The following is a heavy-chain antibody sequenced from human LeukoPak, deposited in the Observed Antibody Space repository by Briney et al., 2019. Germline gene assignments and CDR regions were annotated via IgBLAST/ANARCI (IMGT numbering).Heavy chain of an antibody. CDR1: GFTFSSYA. V-gene: IGHV3-7*03. Sequence: PGGSLRLSCAASGFTFSSYAMNWVRQAPGEGLEWVANIKKEGSGKYYVDSVKGRFTISRDNAKNSLYLQMTSLRADDTAVYYCATDYYDSSGYYTGTYWGQGTLVTVSS. CDR2: IKKEGSGK. D-gene: IGHD3-22*01. J-gene: IGHJ4*02. CDR3: ATDYYDSSGYYTGTY.